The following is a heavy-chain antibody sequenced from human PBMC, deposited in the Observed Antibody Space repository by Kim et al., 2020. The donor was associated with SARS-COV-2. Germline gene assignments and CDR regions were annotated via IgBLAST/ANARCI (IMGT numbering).Heavy chain of an antibody. V-gene: IGHV3-23*01. CDR3: AKYQRNTGADGFFDY. J-gene: IGHJ4*02. D-gene: IGHD3-10*01. Sequence: ADSGKGRFTISRDNSRNPLYRQRNSLGVEDTAVYYCAKYQRNTGADGFFDYWGQGTLVTVSS.